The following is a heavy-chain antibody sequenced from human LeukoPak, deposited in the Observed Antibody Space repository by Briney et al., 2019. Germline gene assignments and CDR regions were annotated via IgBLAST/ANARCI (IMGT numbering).Heavy chain of an antibody. CDR1: GFAFSNYW. V-gene: IGHV3-74*01. CDR2: ITSDGGTT. Sequence: GGSLRLSCAASGFAFSNYWMHWVRQAPVKGLVWVSRITSDGGTTLYADSVRGRFTISRDNAKNTLYLQMNSLRAEDTAVYYCARGRYCSGTSCYDRSFDYWGQGTLVTVSS. J-gene: IGHJ4*02. CDR3: ARGRYCSGTSCYDRSFDY. D-gene: IGHD2-2*01.